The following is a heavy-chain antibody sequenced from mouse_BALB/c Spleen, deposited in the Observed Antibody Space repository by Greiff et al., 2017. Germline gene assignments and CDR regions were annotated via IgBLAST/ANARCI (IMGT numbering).Heavy chain of an antibody. D-gene: IGHD1-1*01. V-gene: IGHV3-8*02. J-gene: IGHJ3*01. CDR2: ISYSGST. Sequence: EVQRVESGPSLVKPSQTLSLTCSVTGDSITSGYWNWIRKFPGNKLEYMGYISYSGSTYYNPSLKSRISITRDTSKNQYYLQLNSVTTEDTATYYCARCRRQFYEAWFAYWGQGTLVTVSA. CDR1: GDSITSGY. CDR3: ARCRRQFYEAWFAY.